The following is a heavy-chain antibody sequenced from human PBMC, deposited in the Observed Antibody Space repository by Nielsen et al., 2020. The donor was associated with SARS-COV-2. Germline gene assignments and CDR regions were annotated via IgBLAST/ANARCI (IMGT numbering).Heavy chain of an antibody. CDR1: GYTFTSYG. J-gene: IGHJ6*02. Sequence: ASVKVSCKASGYTFTSYGISWVRQAPGQGLEWMGWISAYNGNTNYAQKLQGRVTMTTDTSTSTAYMELRSLRSDDTAVYYCARELDVQSSGSYYGYYYYYGMDVWGQGTTVTVSS. V-gene: IGHV1-18*04. CDR2: ISAYNGNT. D-gene: IGHD3-10*01. CDR3: ARELDVQSSGSYYGYYYYYGMDV.